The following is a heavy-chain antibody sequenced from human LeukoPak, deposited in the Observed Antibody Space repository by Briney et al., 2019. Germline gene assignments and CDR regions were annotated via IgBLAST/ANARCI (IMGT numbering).Heavy chain of an antibody. CDR3: AREAAAAGTELGQFDP. J-gene: IGHJ5*02. V-gene: IGHV4-59*01. D-gene: IGHD6-13*01. CDR2: IYYSGST. CDR1: GGSISSYY. Sequence: SETLSLTFTVSGGSISSYYWSWIRQPPGKGLEWIGYIYYSGSTNYNPSLKSRVTISVDTPKNQFSLKLSSVTAADTAVYYCAREAAAAGTELGQFDPWGQGTLVTVSS.